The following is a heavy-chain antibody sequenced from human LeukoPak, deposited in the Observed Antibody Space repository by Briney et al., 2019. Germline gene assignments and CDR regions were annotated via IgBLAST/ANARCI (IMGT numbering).Heavy chain of an antibody. CDR2: INHSGST. J-gene: IGHJ4*02. V-gene: IGHV4-34*01. Sequence: SETLSLTCAVYGGSFRGYYGSWIRQPPGKWLEWIGDINHSGSTNYNPSLKSRVTISVDTSKNQFSLKLSSVTAADTAVYYCARGLDYYDSSGIYYFDYWGQGTLVTVSS. CDR3: ARGLDYYDSSGIYYFDY. CDR1: GGSFRGYY. D-gene: IGHD3-22*01.